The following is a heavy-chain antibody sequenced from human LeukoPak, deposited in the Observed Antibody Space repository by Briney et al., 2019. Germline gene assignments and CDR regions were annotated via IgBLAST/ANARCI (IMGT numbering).Heavy chain of an antibody. D-gene: IGHD2-2*03. CDR3: ARESRWIERANMDV. V-gene: IGHV3-66*01. CDR1: GFTVSSNY. CDR2: IYSGGGT. J-gene: IGHJ6*03. Sequence: GGSLRLSCAASGFTVSSNYMTWVRQAPGKGLEWVSIIYSGGGTYYTDSVKGRFTISRDNAKNSLYLQMNSLRAEDTAVYYCARESRWIERANMDVWGKGTTVTVSS.